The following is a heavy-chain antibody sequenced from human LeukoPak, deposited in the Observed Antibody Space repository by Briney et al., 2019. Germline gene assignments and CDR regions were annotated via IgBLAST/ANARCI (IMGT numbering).Heavy chain of an antibody. D-gene: IGHD4-17*01. J-gene: IGHJ5*02. V-gene: IGHV3-23*01. CDR2: ISPISGDT. CDR3: VRDFLSHFEPGNYGWFDP. CDR1: GFTFSTCS. Sequence: PGWSLRPSCEASGFTFSTCSMTWVRQGPGKELQWVAAISPISGDTYYADYVQSRFTVSRDNSGKTLYLQMHSLRAEDTALYSCVRDFLSHFEPGNYGWFDPWGQGTQVTVSS.